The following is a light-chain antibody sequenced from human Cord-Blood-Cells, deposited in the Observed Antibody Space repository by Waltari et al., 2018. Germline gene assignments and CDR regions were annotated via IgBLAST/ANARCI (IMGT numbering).Light chain of an antibody. CDR3: QQSYSTPIT. J-gene: IGKJ5*01. CDR2: AAS. V-gene: IGKV1-39*01. Sequence: DIQMTQSPSSLSASVGDRVTITCQASQSISSYLNWYQQKPGKAPELLIYAASSLQSGVPSRFSGSGSGTDFTLTISSLQPEDFATYYCQQSYSTPITFGQGTRLEIK. CDR1: QSISSY.